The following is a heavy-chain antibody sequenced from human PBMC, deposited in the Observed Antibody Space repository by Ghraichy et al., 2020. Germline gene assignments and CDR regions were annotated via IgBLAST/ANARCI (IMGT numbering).Heavy chain of an antibody. V-gene: IGHV3-11*01. Sequence: GGSLRLSCAASGFTFSNYAMSWVRQAPGKGLEWVSHISTTGTTMYYADSVKGRFTISRDNAKKSLHLQMNSLRAEDTAVYYCARDKRYYYDRSAYSDAEWFDPWGQGTLVTVSS. J-gene: IGHJ5*02. CDR3: ARDKRYYYDRSAYSDAEWFDP. CDR2: ISTTGTTM. CDR1: GFTFSNYA. D-gene: IGHD3-22*01.